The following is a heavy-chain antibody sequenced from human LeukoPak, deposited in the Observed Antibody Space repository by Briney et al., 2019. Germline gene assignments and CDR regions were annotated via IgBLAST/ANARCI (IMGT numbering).Heavy chain of an antibody. CDR2: IRYDGTKK. D-gene: IGHD4-17*01. CDR1: GLTFSSYA. V-gene: IGHV3-30*02. J-gene: IGHJ6*04. CDR3: AKEMSDYVGYFYMDG. Sequence: GGSLRLSCAASGLTFSSYAMHWVRQAPGKGLDWVAFIRYDGTKKYCADSVKGRFTVSRDNSKNTLYLQMNSLRAEDTAVYYCAKEMSDYVGYFYMDGWGKGTTVTVSS.